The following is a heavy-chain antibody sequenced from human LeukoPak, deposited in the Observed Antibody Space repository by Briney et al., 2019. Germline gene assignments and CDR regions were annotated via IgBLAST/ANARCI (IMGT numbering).Heavy chain of an antibody. CDR3: ARLLYYYGSGSYYGYYYMGV. Sequence: PGGSLRLSCTASGFTFGDYAMSWFRQAPGKGLEWIGEINHSGSTNYNPSLKSRVTISVDTSKNQFSLKLSSVTAADTAVYYCARLLYYYGSGSYYGYYYMGVWGKGTTVTISS. CDR2: INHSGST. D-gene: IGHD3-10*01. CDR1: GFTFGDYA. J-gene: IGHJ6*03. V-gene: IGHV4-34*01.